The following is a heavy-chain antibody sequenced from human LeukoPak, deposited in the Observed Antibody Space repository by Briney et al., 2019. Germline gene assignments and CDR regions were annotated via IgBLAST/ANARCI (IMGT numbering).Heavy chain of an antibody. Sequence: PGGSLRLSCAASGFTFSGSAMHWVRQASGKGLEGVGRIRSKANNYATAHAASVEGRFTVSRDDSKNTAYLQMNSLKTEDTAMYYCTSHYGSGGYYQIYWGQGTLVTVSS. V-gene: IGHV3-73*01. CDR1: GFTFSGSA. D-gene: IGHD3-10*01. CDR2: IRSKANNYAT. J-gene: IGHJ4*02. CDR3: TSHYGSGGYYQIY.